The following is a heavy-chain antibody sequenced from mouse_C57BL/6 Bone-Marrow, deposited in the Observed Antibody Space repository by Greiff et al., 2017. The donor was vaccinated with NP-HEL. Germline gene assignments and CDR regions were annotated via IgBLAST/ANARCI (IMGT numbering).Heavy chain of an antibody. CDR3: AKKRGAYYAMDY. V-gene: IGHV2-5*01. CDR2: IWRGGST. J-gene: IGHJ4*01. Sequence: VKLVEPGPGLVQPSQSLSITCTVSGFSLTSYGVHWVRQSPGKGLEWLGVIWRGGSTDYNAAFMSRLSITQDNSKSQVFFKMNSLQADDTAIYCCAKKRGAYYAMDYWGQGTSVTVSS. CDR1: GFSLTSYG.